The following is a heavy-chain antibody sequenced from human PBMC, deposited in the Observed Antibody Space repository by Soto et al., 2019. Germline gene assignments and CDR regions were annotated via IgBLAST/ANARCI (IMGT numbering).Heavy chain of an antibody. Sequence: EVQLVESGGGLVKTGGSLRLSCAASGFTFSSYSMNWVRQAPGKGLEWVSSISSSSSYIYYADSVKGRFTISRDNAKNSLYLQMNSLRAEDTAVYYCARDFLPPADNGGLDYWGQGTLVTVSS. V-gene: IGHV3-21*01. J-gene: IGHJ4*02. CDR3: ARDFLPPADNGGLDY. CDR1: GFTFSSYS. CDR2: ISSSSSYI. D-gene: IGHD1-1*01.